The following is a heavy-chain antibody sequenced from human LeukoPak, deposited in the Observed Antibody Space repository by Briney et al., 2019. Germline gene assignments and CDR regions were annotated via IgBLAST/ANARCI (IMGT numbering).Heavy chain of an antibody. Sequence: QRGRSLRLPWAASGVTFSSYAMHWVRQAPGKGLEWVAVISDDGSNKYYADSVKGRFTISRDNSKNALYLQMNSLRAEDTAAYYCARGPRGTIFGVVTLYYFDYWGQGTLVTVSS. V-gene: IGHV3-30*04. CDR2: ISDDGSNK. CDR1: GVTFSSYA. D-gene: IGHD3-3*01. J-gene: IGHJ4*02. CDR3: ARGPRGTIFGVVTLYYFDY.